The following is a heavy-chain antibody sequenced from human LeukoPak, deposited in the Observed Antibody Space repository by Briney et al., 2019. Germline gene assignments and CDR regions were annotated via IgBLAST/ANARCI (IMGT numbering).Heavy chain of an antibody. CDR3: VRESSAWELDY. J-gene: IGHJ4*02. Sequence: GGSLRLSCAASGFIFTSYTMTWVRQAPGKGLEWVSAISGSGDTTSYADSVKGRLTISRDNAKNTLYLQMSSLRAEDTAVYYCVRESSAWELDYWGQGTLVTVSS. CDR1: GFIFTSYT. V-gene: IGHV3-23*01. CDR2: ISGSGDTT. D-gene: IGHD6-19*01.